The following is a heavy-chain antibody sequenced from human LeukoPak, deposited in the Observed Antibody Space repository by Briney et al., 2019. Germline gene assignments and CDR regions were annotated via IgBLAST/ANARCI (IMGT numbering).Heavy chain of an antibody. CDR1: GGSISSGDYY. J-gene: IGHJ6*02. V-gene: IGHV4-30-4*01. CDR3: ARDDRILYSV. CDR2: IYYSGST. Sequence: SETLSLTCTVSGGSISSGDYYWSWIPQPPGKGLEWIGYIYYSGSTYYNPSLKSRVTISVDTSKNQLSLKLSSVTAADTAVYYCARDDRILYSVWGQGTTVTVFS. D-gene: IGHD2-15*01.